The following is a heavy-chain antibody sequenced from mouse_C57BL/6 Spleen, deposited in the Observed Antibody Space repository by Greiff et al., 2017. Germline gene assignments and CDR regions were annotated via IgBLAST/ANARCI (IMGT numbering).Heavy chain of an antibody. CDR3: ASRDSSGYVGY. V-gene: IGHV1-61*01. Sequence: QVQLQQPGAELVRPGSSVKLSCKASGYTFTSYWMEWVKQRPGQGLEWIGNIYPSDSETHYNPKFKEKATFTVDKSSSTAYMPLSSLTSEDSAVYYCASRDSSGYVGYWGQGTTLTVSS. CDR2: IYPSDSET. CDR1: GYTFTSYW. D-gene: IGHD3-2*02. J-gene: IGHJ2*01.